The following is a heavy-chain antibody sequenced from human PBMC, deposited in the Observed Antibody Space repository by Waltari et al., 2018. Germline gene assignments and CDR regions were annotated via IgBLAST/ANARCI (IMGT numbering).Heavy chain of an antibody. Sequence: QVQLVQSGAEVKKPGSSVKVSCKASGGTFSSYAISWVRQAPGQGLEWMGGIMPIFGTANYAQKFQGRVTITADESTSTAYMELSSLRSEDTAVYYCARHDSSGYWDGYYFDYWGQGTLVTVSS. D-gene: IGHD3-22*01. CDR1: GGTFSSYA. CDR2: IMPIFGTA. V-gene: IGHV1-69*01. J-gene: IGHJ4*02. CDR3: ARHDSSGYWDGYYFDY.